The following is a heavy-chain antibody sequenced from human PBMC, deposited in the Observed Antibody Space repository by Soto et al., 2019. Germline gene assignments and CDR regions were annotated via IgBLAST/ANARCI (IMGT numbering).Heavy chain of an antibody. J-gene: IGHJ4*02. Sequence: QVQLQQWGAGLLKPSETLSLTCNVYGGTFIDNFWTWIRQPPGKGLEWIGEVNHSGMTYYNTSLKSRLTLSVDTSKNQLSLNLTSVTAADTGVYYCARLPISGGLEYWGRGTLVTVSS. D-gene: IGHD3-10*01. CDR2: VNHSGMT. CDR1: GGTFIDNF. CDR3: ARLPISGGLEY. V-gene: IGHV4-34*01.